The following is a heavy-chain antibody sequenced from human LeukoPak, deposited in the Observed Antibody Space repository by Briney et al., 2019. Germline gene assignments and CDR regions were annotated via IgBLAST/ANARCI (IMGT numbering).Heavy chain of an antibody. J-gene: IGHJ4*02. CDR3: ARRMEMANPTGYYFDY. D-gene: IGHD5-24*01. V-gene: IGHV1-2*06. Sequence: ASVKVSCKASGYTFTGYYMHWVRQAPGQGLEWMGRINPNSGGTNYAQKFQGRVTMTRDTSISTAYMELSRLRSDDTAVYYCARRMEMANPTGYYFDYWGQGTLVTVSS. CDR2: INPNSGGT. CDR1: GYTFTGYY.